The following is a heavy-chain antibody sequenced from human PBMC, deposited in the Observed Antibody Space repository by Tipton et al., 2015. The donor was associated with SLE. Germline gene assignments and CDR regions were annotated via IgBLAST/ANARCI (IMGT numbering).Heavy chain of an antibody. V-gene: IGHV3-48*03. J-gene: IGHJ6*02. D-gene: IGHD3-3*01. CDR1: GFTFSSYE. CDR3: ARGSSFWSGYPEKPYDLDV. CDR2: ITSAGAI. Sequence: SLRLSCATSGFTFSSYEMIWVRQAPGKGLEWVSSITSAGAIYYADSVKDRFTISRDNGKNTLYLQMDSLRADDTAVYYCARGSSFWSGYPEKPYDLDVWGQGTTVTVSS.